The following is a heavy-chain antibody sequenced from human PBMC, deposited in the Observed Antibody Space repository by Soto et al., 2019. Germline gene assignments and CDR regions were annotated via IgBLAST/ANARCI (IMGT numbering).Heavy chain of an antibody. Sequence: PWETLTLTCTGSGGSISSGGYYWSWIRQHPGKGLEWIGYTYYSGSTNYNPSLKSRVTISVDTSKNQFSLKLSSVTAADTAVYYCARGYTAPGGYYGMDVWGQGTTVTVSS. D-gene: IGHD5-18*01. CDR1: GGSISSGGYY. V-gene: IGHV4-61*08. CDR2: TYYSGST. J-gene: IGHJ6*02. CDR3: ARGYTAPGGYYGMDV.